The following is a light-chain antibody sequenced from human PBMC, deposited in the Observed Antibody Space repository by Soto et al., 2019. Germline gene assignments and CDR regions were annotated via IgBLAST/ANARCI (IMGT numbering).Light chain of an antibody. Sequence: EIVLTQAPTPLSFSPGERATLSCRASQTVTKYLAWYQQKHGQAPRLLIYDTSNRATGIPARFSGSGSGTDFTLTISGLQPDDFAVYFCQQRSNWPFTFGPGTTVDFK. CDR3: QQRSNWPFT. V-gene: IGKV3-11*01. CDR2: DTS. CDR1: QTVTKY. J-gene: IGKJ3*01.